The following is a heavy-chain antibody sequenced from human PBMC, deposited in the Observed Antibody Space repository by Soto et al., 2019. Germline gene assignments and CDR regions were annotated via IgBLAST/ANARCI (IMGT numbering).Heavy chain of an antibody. CDR2: ISSDVNYK. CDR3: AKQKMRGVWLFDF. CDR1: GFTFSSYA. J-gene: IGHJ4*02. D-gene: IGHD2-8*02. V-gene: IGHV3-30-3*01. Sequence: QVQLVESGGGVVQPGRSLRLSCAASGFTFSSYALHWVRQAPGKGLDWVAVISSDVNYKYYADSVKGRFTISRDNSKNTLYLQMNSQIAEDTAVYYCAKQKMRGVWLFDFWGQGTLVTVSS.